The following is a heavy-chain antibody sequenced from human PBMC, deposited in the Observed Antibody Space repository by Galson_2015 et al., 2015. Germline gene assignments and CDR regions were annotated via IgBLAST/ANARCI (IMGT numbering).Heavy chain of an antibody. Sequence: SVKVSCKAAGVTLSDYAISWVRQAPGQGLEWMGGIIPILDSGNYAQKFQGRVTITVDKSTSTAYMELSSLRSEDTAVYYCATRQGAIFGMPEYYNHYMDVWGKGTRSPSPQ. CDR2: IIPILDSG. CDR1: GVTLSDYA. J-gene: IGHJ6*04. V-gene: IGHV1-69*06. D-gene: IGHD3-3*01. CDR3: ATRQGAIFGMPEYYNHYMDV.